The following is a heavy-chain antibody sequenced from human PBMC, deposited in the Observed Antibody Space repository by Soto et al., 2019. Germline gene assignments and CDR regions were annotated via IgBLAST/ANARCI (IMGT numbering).Heavy chain of an antibody. V-gene: IGHV3-30-3*01. CDR1: GFTFSSYA. CDR3: ARDLWFGEYLYHYYYGMDV. CDR2: ISYDGSNK. Sequence: GGSLRLSCAASGFTFSSYAMHWVRQAPGKGLEWVAVISYDGSNKYYADSVKGRFTISRDNSKNTLYLQMNSLRAEDTAVYYCARDLWFGEYLYHYYYGMDVWGQGTTVTVSS. J-gene: IGHJ6*02. D-gene: IGHD3-10*01.